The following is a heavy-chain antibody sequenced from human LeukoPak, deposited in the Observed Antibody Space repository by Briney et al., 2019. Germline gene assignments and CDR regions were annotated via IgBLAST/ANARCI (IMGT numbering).Heavy chain of an antibody. Sequence: GESLKISCAASGLTFSSYGMHWVRQAPGKGLEWVAVIWYDGSNKYYADSVKGRFTISRDNSKNTLYLQMNSLRAEDTAVYYCARPSTSGIAAAGLKYWGQGTLVTVSS. J-gene: IGHJ4*02. V-gene: IGHV3-33*01. CDR3: ARPSTSGIAAAGLKY. CDR2: IWYDGSNK. CDR1: GLTFSSYG. D-gene: IGHD6-13*01.